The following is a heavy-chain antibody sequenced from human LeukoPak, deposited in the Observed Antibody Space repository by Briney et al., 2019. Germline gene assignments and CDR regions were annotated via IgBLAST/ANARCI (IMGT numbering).Heavy chain of an antibody. Sequence: SETLSLTCSVSGGSLSNTNYYWGWTRQPPEKRLEWIGTIDYSGNTYYNPSLKSRVAISVDTSKNQLSRSLNSVTATDTAVYYCARRAQLQRRRYGVDVWGQGTTVTVSS. V-gene: IGHV4-39*01. J-gene: IGHJ6*02. D-gene: IGHD2-2*01. CDR2: IDYSGNT. CDR1: GGSLSNTNYY. CDR3: ARRAQLQRRRYGVDV.